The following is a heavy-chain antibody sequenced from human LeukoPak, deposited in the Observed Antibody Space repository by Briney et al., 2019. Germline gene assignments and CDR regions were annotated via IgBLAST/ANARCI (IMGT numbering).Heavy chain of an antibody. CDR1: GGSISSYY. J-gene: IGHJ5*02. CDR3: ARGDCSSTSCYFISKDWFDP. Sequence: PSETLSLTCTVSGGSISSYYWSWIRQPAGKGLEWIGRIYTSGSTNYNPSLKSRVTMSVDTSKNQFSLKLSSVTAADTAVYYCARGDCSSTSCYFISKDWFDPWGQGTLVTVSS. V-gene: IGHV4-4*07. D-gene: IGHD2-2*01. CDR2: IYTSGST.